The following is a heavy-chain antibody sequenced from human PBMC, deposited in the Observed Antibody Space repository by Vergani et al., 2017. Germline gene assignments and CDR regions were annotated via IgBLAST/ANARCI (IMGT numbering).Heavy chain of an antibody. Sequence: QVQLVESGGGLVKPGGSLRLSCAASGFSFSDHYMPWIRQAPGKGLEWVSYISNSGNTIEYADSVKGRFSISRDNAKSSLFLQMDSLRAEDTAVYYCARPSAPGDYDALDIWGQGTMVTVSS. CDR2: ISNSGNTI. CDR3: ARPSAPGDYDALDI. J-gene: IGHJ3*02. CDR1: GFSFSDHY. D-gene: IGHD4-17*01. V-gene: IGHV3-11*01.